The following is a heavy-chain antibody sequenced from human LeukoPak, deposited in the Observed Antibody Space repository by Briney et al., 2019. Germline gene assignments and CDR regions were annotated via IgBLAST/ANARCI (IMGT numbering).Heavy chain of an antibody. CDR2: ISGSGGST. CDR3: ARDGYSDFLTGYFVD. V-gene: IGHV3-23*01. D-gene: IGHD3-9*01. Sequence: GGSLRLSCAASGFTVSSNYMSWVRQAPGKGLEWVSAISGSGGSTYYADSVKGRFTISRDNSKNTLYLQMNSLRAEDTAVYYCARDGYSDFLTGYFVDWGQGTLVIVSS. CDR1: GFTVSSNY. J-gene: IGHJ4*02.